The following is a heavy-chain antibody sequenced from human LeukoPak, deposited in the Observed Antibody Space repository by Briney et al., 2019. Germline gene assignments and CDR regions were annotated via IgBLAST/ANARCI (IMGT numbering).Heavy chain of an antibody. D-gene: IGHD1-20*01. Sequence: ASVKVSCKASRYTFTGYYMHWVRQARGQGLEWMGWINPNSGGTNYAQKFQGRVTMTRDTSISTAYMELSRLRSDDTAVYYCARCRSALYNWNLGTLDYWGQGTLVTVSS. CDR2: INPNSGGT. CDR1: RYTFTGYY. CDR3: ARCRSALYNWNLGTLDY. V-gene: IGHV1-2*02. J-gene: IGHJ4*02.